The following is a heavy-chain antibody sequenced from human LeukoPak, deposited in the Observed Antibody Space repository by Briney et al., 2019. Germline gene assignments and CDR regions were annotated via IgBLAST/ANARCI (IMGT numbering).Heavy chain of an antibody. CDR1: GFNFSSYA. Sequence: WGSLRLSCAASGFNFSSYAMHWVRQAPGKGLEWVAVISYDGSNKYYADSVKGRFTISRDNSKNTLYLQMNSLGAEDTAVYYCARSPPTYYYDSSGYEVGSFDYWGQGTLVTVSS. CDR3: ARSPPTYYYDSSGYEVGSFDY. J-gene: IGHJ4*02. D-gene: IGHD3-22*01. CDR2: ISYDGSNK. V-gene: IGHV3-30-3*01.